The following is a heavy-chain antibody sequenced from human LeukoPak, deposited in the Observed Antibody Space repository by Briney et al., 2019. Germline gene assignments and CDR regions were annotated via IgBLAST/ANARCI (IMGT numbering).Heavy chain of an antibody. Sequence: ASVKVSCKASGYTFTGYYMHWVRQAPGQGLEWMGWINPNSGGTNYAQKFQGRVTMTRDTSISTAYMELSRLRSDDTAVYYCARPHHCSGGSCYSKDYNWFDPWGQGTLVTVSS. J-gene: IGHJ5*02. CDR3: ARPHHCSGGSCYSKDYNWFDP. CDR2: INPNSGGT. D-gene: IGHD2-15*01. CDR1: GYTFTGYY. V-gene: IGHV1-2*02.